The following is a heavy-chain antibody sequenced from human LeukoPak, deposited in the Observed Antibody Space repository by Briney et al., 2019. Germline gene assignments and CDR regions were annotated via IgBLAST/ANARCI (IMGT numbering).Heavy chain of an antibody. J-gene: IGHJ4*02. CDR1: GDSFTRSDYY. CDR2: IFYSGST. V-gene: IGHV4-39*07. Sequence: PSETLSLTCTVSGDSFTRSDYYWGWVRQPPGKRLEWIGSIFYSGSTYYNPSLKSRVTMSLDTSKNQFSLKLSSVTAADTAVYYWARDYGTGPTPPRFDYWGQGTLITVSS. D-gene: IGHD3-16*01. CDR3: ARDYGTGPTPPRFDY.